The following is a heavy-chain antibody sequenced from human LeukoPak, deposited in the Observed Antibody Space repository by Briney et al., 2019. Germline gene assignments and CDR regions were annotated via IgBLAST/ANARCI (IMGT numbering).Heavy chain of an antibody. D-gene: IGHD7-27*01. V-gene: IGHV4-34*01. CDR2: INHSGST. J-gene: IGHJ4*02. CDR1: GGSFSRYY. CDR3: ARRKTGAQPFDY. Sequence: PSETLSLTCAVYGGSFSRYYWSWIRQPPGKGLEWIGEINHSGSTNYNPSLKSRVTISVDTSKNQFSLKLSSVTAADTAVYYCARRKTGAQPFDYWGQGTLVTVSS.